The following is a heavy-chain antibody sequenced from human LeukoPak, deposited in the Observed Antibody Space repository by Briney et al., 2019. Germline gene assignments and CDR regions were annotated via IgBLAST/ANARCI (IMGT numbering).Heavy chain of an antibody. V-gene: IGHV3-30*03. CDR1: GFTFSDYY. CDR2: IADDGSNK. Sequence: GGSLRLSCAASGFTFSDYYMNWIRQAPGKGLKWVAVIADDGSNKYYADSVKGRFTISRDNSNNTLYLQMNSLRPEDTAVYYCARVDDLDAFDTWGQGTMVTVSS. D-gene: IGHD2-2*03. CDR3: ARVDDLDAFDT. J-gene: IGHJ3*02.